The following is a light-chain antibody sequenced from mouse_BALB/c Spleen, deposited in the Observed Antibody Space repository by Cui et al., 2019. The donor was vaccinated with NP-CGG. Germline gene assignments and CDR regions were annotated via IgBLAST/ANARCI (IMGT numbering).Light chain of an antibody. CDR3: ALWYSNHWV. Sequence: QAVLTPASAPTTSPGATVTLTCRSSTGAVTTRNYANWVQEKPDHLFTGLIGGTINRAPGVPARFSGSLIGDKAALTITGAQTEDEATYFCALWYSNHWVFGGGTKLTVL. J-gene: IGLJ1*01. CDR1: TGAVTTRNY. CDR2: GTI. V-gene: IGLV1*01.